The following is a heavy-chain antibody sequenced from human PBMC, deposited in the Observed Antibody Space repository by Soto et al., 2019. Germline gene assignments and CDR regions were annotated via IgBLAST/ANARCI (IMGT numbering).Heavy chain of an antibody. D-gene: IGHD6-25*01. CDR3: ARGVDDEDGAAAPWFYFEN. V-gene: IGHV3-74*03. CDR2: INGAGDTT. J-gene: IGHJ4*02. Sequence: GGSLRLSCAASGFPFHNYWMHWVRQAPGKGLVWVSRINGAGDTTTYADSVRGRFTVSRDNAENTVYLQMNSLRADDTGVYYCARGVDDEDGAAAPWFYFENWGQGTPVTDSS. CDR1: GFPFHNYW.